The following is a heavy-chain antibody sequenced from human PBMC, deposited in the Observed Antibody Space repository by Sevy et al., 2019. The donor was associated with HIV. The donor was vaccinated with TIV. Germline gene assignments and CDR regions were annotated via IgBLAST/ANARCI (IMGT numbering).Heavy chain of an antibody. Sequence: GGSLRLSCAASGFTFNKAWMTWVRQAPGKGLEWVGRIKSNGDGGTTDYTAPVKGRFTISRDDSKNTLYLQMNSLKTEDTAVYYCTTKGGFWSGYQYFDYWGPGTLVTVSS. CDR1: GFTFNKAW. J-gene: IGHJ4*02. CDR2: IKSNGDGGTT. V-gene: IGHV3-15*01. D-gene: IGHD3-3*01. CDR3: TTKGGFWSGYQYFDY.